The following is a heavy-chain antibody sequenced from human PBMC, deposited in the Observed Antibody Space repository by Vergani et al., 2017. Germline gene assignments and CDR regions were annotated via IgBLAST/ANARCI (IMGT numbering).Heavy chain of an antibody. V-gene: IGHV3-30-3*01. D-gene: IGHD6-19*01. CDR1: GFTFSSYA. Sequence: VQLVESGGGVVQPGRSLRLSCAASGFTFSSYAMHWVRQAPGKGLEWVAVISYDGSNKYYADSVKGRFTISRDNSKNTLYLQMNSLRAEDTAVYYCARLLAVAGDYWGQGTLVTVSS. J-gene: IGHJ4*02. CDR3: ARLLAVAGDY. CDR2: ISYDGSNK.